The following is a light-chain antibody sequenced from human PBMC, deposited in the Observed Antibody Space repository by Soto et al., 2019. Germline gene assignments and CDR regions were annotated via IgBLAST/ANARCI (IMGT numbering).Light chain of an antibody. CDR1: QSVSYY. Sequence: EKVLKQSPGTLSLSKGERATLSYRASQSVSYYLAWYQQKPGQAPRLLIYGASSRATGIPDRFSGSGSGTDFTLTISRLEPEDFAVYYCQQYGSSLTWTFGQVTKVDIK. CDR2: GAS. V-gene: IGKV3-20*01. CDR3: QQYGSSLTWT. J-gene: IGKJ1*01.